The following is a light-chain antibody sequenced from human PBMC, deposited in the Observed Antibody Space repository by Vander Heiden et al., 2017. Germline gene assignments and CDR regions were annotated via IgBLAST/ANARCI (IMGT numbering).Light chain of an antibody. V-gene: IGKV3-20*01. CDR1: QSVSSSY. CDR3: QQYGSS. J-gene: IGKJ5*01. CDR2: GAS. Sequence: EIVLTQSPGTLSLSPGERATLSCRASQSVSSSYLAWYQQKPGQAPRLLIYGASSRATGIPDRFSGSGSGTDFTLTISRLEPEDFAVYYCQQYGSSLGQGTRLRIK.